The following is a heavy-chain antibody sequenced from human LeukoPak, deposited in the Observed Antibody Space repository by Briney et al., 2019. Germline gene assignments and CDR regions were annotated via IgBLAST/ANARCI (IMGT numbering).Heavy chain of an antibody. CDR3: AKDPTYYYGSGSYQEYYFDY. CDR1: GFTFSSYS. D-gene: IGHD3-10*01. V-gene: IGHV3-48*01. Sequence: GGSLRLSCAASGFTFSSYSMNWVRQAPGKGLEWVSYISSSGTIYYADSVKGRFTISRDNAKNSLYLQMNSLRAEDTALYYCAKDPTYYYGSGSYQEYYFDYWGQGTLVTVSS. J-gene: IGHJ4*02. CDR2: ISSSGTI.